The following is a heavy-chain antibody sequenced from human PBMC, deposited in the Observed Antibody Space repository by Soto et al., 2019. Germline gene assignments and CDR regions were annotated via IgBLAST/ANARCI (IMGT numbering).Heavy chain of an antibody. J-gene: IGHJ6*03. CDR3: ARGHDSNYDGWSGYSYYYYMDV. Sequence: SETLSLTCAVYGGSFSGYYWSWIRQPPGKGLEWIGEINHSGSTNYNPSLKSRVTISVDTSKNQFSLKLSSVTAADTAVYYCARGHDSNYDGWSGYSYYYYMDVWGKGTTITV. CDR1: GGSFSGYY. D-gene: IGHD3-3*01. V-gene: IGHV4-34*01. CDR2: INHSGST.